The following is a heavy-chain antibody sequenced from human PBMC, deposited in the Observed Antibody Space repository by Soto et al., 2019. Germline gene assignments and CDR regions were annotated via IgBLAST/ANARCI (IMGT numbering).Heavy chain of an antibody. Sequence: QVQLVESGGGVVQPGRSLRLSCAASGFTFSSYAMHWVRQAPGKGLEWVAVISSDGSNKYYADSVKGRFTISRDNSKNTLYLQMNSLRAEDTAVYYCARGIGPSYYYDSSGYYFGDYWGQGTLVTVSS. J-gene: IGHJ4*02. V-gene: IGHV3-30-3*01. CDR1: GFTFSSYA. D-gene: IGHD3-22*01. CDR3: ARGIGPSYYYDSSGYYFGDY. CDR2: ISSDGSNK.